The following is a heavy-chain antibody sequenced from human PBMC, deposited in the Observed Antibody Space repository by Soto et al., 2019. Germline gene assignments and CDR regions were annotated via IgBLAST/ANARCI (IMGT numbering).Heavy chain of an antibody. CDR1: GGSINSYW. Sequence: LALTCSVSGGSINSYWWSWIRQPAGKGLEWIGRVYSSGTTDYNPSLNSRATLSVETSKNQFSLKLSSVTAADTAVYYCARDIGSYAYGEGYWGQGIQVTVSS. J-gene: IGHJ4*02. D-gene: IGHD3-10*01. CDR2: VYSSGTT. CDR3: ARDIGSYAYGEGY. V-gene: IGHV4-4*07.